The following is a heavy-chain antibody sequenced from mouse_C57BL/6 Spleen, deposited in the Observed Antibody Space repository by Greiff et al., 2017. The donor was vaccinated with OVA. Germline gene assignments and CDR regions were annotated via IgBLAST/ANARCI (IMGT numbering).Heavy chain of an antibody. CDR1: GFTFSSYA. CDR3: TRDCDGYPYYYAMDY. V-gene: IGHV5-9-1*02. Sequence: EVKVVESGEGLVKPGGSLKLSCAASGFTFSSYALSWVRQPPEKRLEWVAYISSGGDYIYYADTVKGRFTISRDNARNTLYLQMSSLKSEDTAMYYCTRDCDGYPYYYAMDYWGQGTSVTVSS. J-gene: IGHJ4*01. CDR2: ISSGGDYI. D-gene: IGHD2-3*01.